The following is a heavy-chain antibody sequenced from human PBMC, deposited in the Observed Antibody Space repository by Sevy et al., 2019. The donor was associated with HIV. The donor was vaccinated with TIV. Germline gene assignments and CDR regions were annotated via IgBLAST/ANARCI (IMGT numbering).Heavy chain of an antibody. CDR1: GGSIISGDYY. J-gene: IGHJ6*02. D-gene: IGHD4-17*01. V-gene: IGHV4-30-4*01. CDR3: ARDEGDYGDKSYYYGMDV. CDR2: IHYTGST. Sequence: SETLSITCSVSGGSIISGDYYLSWVRQPPGRGLEWIGYIHYTGSTDYNPSLESRVTISVDTSKNQFSLKLTSVTAADTAVCYCARDEGDYGDKSYYYGMDVWGRGTTVTVSS.